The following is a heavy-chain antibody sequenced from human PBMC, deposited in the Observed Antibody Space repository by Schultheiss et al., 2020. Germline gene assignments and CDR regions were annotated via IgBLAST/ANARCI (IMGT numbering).Heavy chain of an antibody. V-gene: IGHV1-46*03. CDR1: GYTFTSYY. CDR3: ARLGNYPYYDFWSGYLQRRGMYV. Sequence: AFVKVSCKASGYTFTSYYMHWVRQAPGQGLEWMGIINPSGGSTSYAQKFQGRVTMTRDTSTSTVYMELSSLRSEDTAVYYCARLGNYPYYDFWSGYLQRRGMYVWGQGTRVTGSS. D-gene: IGHD3-3*01. CDR2: INPSGGST. J-gene: IGHJ6*02.